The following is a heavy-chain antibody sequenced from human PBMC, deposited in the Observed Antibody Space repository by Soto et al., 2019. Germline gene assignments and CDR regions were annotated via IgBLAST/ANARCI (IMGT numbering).Heavy chain of an antibody. CDR3: ARLLWGITGTPGRRVGWFDP. CDR2: LSYTGSP. J-gene: IGHJ5*02. Sequence: SETLSLTCSVSGGSIRSSGFYWGWVRQPPGKGLEWIGSLSYTGSPSYNPSLKNRVTISGDMSKNQLSLKLDSVSAADTASYCCARLLWGITGTPGRRVGWFDPWGQGALVTVSS. CDR1: GGSIRSSGFY. D-gene: IGHD1-20*01. V-gene: IGHV4-39*01.